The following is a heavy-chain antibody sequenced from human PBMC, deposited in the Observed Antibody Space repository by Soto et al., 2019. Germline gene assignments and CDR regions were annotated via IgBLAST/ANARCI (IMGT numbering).Heavy chain of an antibody. Sequence: DVQLLESGGHLVQPGGSLRLSCAASGFTFSSYAMSWVRQAPGKGLEWVSSVSAGGDMTYYSDSVKGRFTISRDNSHNVLFLQMNSLRIEHTALYYCARGDRGGSGSPASYYYSGLDVWGQGATVTVS. CDR2: VSAGGDMT. D-gene: IGHD3-10*01. V-gene: IGHV3-23*01. J-gene: IGHJ6*02. CDR1: GFTFSSYA. CDR3: ARGDRGGSGSPASYYYSGLDV.